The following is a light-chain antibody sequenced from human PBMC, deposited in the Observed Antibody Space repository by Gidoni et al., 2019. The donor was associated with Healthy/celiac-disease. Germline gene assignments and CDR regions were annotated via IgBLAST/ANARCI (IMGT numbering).Light chain of an antibody. J-gene: IGKJ4*01. Sequence: EIVLTQSPGTLSLSPGDRATLSCRASQSVSSSYLAWYQQKPGQAPRLLIYGASSRATGIPDSFSGSGSGTDFTLTISRLEPEDFAVYYCQQYGSSPPVTFGGGTKVEIK. CDR2: GAS. CDR1: QSVSSSY. CDR3: QQYGSSPPVT. V-gene: IGKV3-20*01.